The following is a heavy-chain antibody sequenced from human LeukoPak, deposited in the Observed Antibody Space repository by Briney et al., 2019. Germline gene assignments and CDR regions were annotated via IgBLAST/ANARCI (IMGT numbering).Heavy chain of an antibody. V-gene: IGHV1-18*01. Sequence: ASVKVSCKASGYTFTSYGISWARQAPGQGLEWMGWISAYNGNTNYAQKLQGRVTMTTDTSTSTAYMELRSLRSDDTAVYYCARDLAGYSSGWYFEWGQGTLVTVSS. J-gene: IGHJ4*02. CDR3: ARDLAGYSSGWYFE. CDR2: ISAYNGNT. D-gene: IGHD6-19*01. CDR1: GYTFTSYG.